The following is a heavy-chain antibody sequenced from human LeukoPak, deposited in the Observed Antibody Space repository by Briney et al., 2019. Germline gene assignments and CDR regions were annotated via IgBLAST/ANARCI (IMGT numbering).Heavy chain of an antibody. CDR2: ISGSGGST. Sequence: GGSLRLSCTASGFTFSSYNMNWVRQAPGKGLEWVSAISGSGGSTYYADSVKGRFTISRDNSKNTLYLQMNSLRAEDTAVYYCAVLGAATSDYWGQGTLVTVSS. CDR1: GFTFSSYN. CDR3: AVLGAATSDY. J-gene: IGHJ4*02. D-gene: IGHD1-26*01. V-gene: IGHV3-23*01.